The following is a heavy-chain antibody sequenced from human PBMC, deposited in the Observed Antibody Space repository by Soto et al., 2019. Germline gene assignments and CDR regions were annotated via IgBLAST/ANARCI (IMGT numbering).Heavy chain of an antibody. CDR3: ARVRIVAARPVFDY. CDR1: GGSISSGGYY. J-gene: IGHJ4*02. V-gene: IGHV4-31*03. CDR2: IYYSGST. Sequence: SETLSLTCTVSGGSISSGGYYWSWIRQHPGKGLEWIGYIYYSGSTYYNPSLKSRVTISVDTSKNQFSLKLSSVTAADTAVYYCARVRIVAARPVFDYWGQGTLVTVSS. D-gene: IGHD1-26*01.